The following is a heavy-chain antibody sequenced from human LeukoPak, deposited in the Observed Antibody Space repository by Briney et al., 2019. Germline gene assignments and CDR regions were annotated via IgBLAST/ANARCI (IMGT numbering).Heavy chain of an antibody. CDR1: GYTFTNYY. D-gene: IGHD1-26*01. CDR3: ARGARYLRDWFDP. Sequence: ASVKVSCKASGYTFTNYYIHWVRQAPGQGLEWMGMIIPSDGFTTYAQKFQGRLTMTRDMSTSTVYMELSSLRSGDTALYYCARGARYLRDWFDPWGQGTLVTVSS. J-gene: IGHJ5*02. V-gene: IGHV1-46*01. CDR2: IIPSDGFT.